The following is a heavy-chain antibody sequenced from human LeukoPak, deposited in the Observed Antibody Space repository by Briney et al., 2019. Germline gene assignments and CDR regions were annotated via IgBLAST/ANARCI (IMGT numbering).Heavy chain of an antibody. V-gene: IGHV3-21*01. CDR1: GFAFYTFT. Sequence: GGALRLSCVGSGFAFYTFTITWVRQAPGEGLEWVSSITSTSAYRHYADSVRGRFTISRDNTKNSPYLQMNSLGAEDTAVYHCARVTAGATTLNYYYYLMDVWGKGTTVTVSS. D-gene: IGHD1-26*01. J-gene: IGHJ6*03. CDR2: ITSTSAYR. CDR3: ARVTAGATTLNYYYYLMDV.